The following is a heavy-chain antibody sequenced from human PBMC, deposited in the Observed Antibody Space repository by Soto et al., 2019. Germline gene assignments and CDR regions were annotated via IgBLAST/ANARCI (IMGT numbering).Heavy chain of an antibody. CDR1: GYTFTTCD. V-gene: IGHV1-8*02. J-gene: IGHJ4*02. Sequence: ASVKVSCKASGYTFTTCDIHWVRQAPGRGLEWMGWMNPSTGKTGNAQRFQGRVAMTRDTSTSTAYMEVSSLRSEDTGVYYCVRRKERSGPHYFDAWGQGTLVTVSS. CDR2: MNPSTGKT. D-gene: IGHD6-25*01. CDR3: VRRKERSGPHYFDA.